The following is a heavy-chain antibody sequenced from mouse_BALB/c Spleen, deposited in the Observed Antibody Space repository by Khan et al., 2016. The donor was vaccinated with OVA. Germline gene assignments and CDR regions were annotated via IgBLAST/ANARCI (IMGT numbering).Heavy chain of an antibody. Sequence: QVQLQQPGAELVRPGASVKLSCKASGYTFTSYWMNWVKQRPGQGLEWIGMIDPSDSETHYNQMFKDKATLTVDKSSSTAYMKLSSLTSEDSAVYYCTRREKYGYDPSWFAYWGQGTLVPVSA. V-gene: IGHV1-61*01. CDR1: GYTFTSYW. J-gene: IGHJ3*01. D-gene: IGHD2-2*01. CDR3: TRREKYGYDPSWFAY. CDR2: IDPSDSET.